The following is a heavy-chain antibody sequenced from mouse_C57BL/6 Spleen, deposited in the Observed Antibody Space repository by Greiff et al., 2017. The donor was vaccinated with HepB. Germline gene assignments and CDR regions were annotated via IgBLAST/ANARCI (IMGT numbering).Heavy chain of an antibody. V-gene: IGHV5-17*01. D-gene: IGHD1-1*01. CDR2: ISSGSSTI. J-gene: IGHJ3*01. CDR3: ARRGGSSPDWLAY. Sequence: EVKLMESGGGLVKPGGSLKLSCAASGFTFSDYGMHWVRQAPEKGLEWVAYISSGSSTIYYADTVKGRFTISRDNAKNTLFLQMTSLRSEDTAMYYWARRGGSSPDWLAYWGQGTLVTVSA. CDR1: GFTFSDYG.